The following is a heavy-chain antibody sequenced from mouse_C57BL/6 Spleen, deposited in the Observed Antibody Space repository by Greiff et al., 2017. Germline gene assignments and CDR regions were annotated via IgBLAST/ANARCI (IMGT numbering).Heavy chain of an antibody. J-gene: IGHJ3*01. CDR3: ARPLYYGSSFFAY. V-gene: IGHV1-26*01. D-gene: IGHD1-1*01. CDR1: GYTFTDYY. CDR2: INPNNGGT. Sequence: EVQLQQSGPELVKPGASVKISCKASGYTFTDYYMNWVKQSHGKSLEWIGDINPNNGGTSYNQKFKGKATLTVDKSSSTAYMELRSLTSEDSAVYYCARPLYYGSSFFAYWGQGTLVTVSA.